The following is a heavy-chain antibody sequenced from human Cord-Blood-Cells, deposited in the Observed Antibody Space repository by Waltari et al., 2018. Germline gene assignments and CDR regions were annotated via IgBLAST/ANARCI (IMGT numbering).Heavy chain of an antibody. D-gene: IGHD6-13*01. CDR2: ISYDGSNK. CDR1: GFTFSSYA. CDR3: AREMGSPYGMDV. J-gene: IGHJ6*02. V-gene: IGHV3-30-3*01. Sequence: QVQLVESGGGVVQPGRSLRLSCAASGFTFSSYAMHWVRQAPGKGREWVAVISYDGSNKYCADAVKGRFTISRDNSKNTLYLQMNSLRAEDTAVYYCAREMGSPYGMDVWGQGTTVTVSS.